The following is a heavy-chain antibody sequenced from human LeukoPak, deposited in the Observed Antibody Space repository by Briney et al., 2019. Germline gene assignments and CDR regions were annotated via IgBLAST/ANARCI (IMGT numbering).Heavy chain of an antibody. D-gene: IGHD1-26*01. J-gene: IGHJ6*02. CDR3: ARDANIVGATFYYYYYGMDV. CDR1: GGTFSSYA. V-gene: IGHV1-18*01. Sequence: ASVKVSCKASGGTFSSYAISWVRQAPGQGLEWMGWISAYNGNTNYAQKLQGRVTMTTDTSTSTAYMELRSLRSDDTAVYYCARDANIVGATFYYYYYGMDVWGQGTTVTVSS. CDR2: ISAYNGNT.